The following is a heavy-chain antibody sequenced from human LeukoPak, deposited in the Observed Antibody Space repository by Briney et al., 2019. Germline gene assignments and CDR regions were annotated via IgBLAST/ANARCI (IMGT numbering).Heavy chain of an antibody. V-gene: IGHV3-23*01. D-gene: IGHD3-22*01. Sequence: GGSLRLSCAASGFTFSSYAMSWVRQAPGKGLEWVSAISGSGSSTYYADSVKGRFTISRDNSKNTLYLKMKSLRAEDTAVYYCAKGTKVIVVDNYFDYWGQGTLVTVSS. CDR3: AKGTKVIVVDNYFDY. CDR1: GFTFSSYA. CDR2: ISGSGSST. J-gene: IGHJ4*02.